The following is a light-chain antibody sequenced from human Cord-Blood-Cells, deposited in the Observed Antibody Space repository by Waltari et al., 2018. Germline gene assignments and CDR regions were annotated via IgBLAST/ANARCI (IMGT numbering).Light chain of an antibody. CDR2: AAS. Sequence: DIQMTQSPSSLSASVGDRVTITCRASQSISSYLNWYQQKPGKAPKLPIYAASSLQSGVPSRCSGSGSGTDFTLTISSLQPEDFATYYCQQSYSTPPITFGQGTRLEIK. V-gene: IGKV1-39*01. CDR1: QSISSY. J-gene: IGKJ5*01. CDR3: QQSYSTPPIT.